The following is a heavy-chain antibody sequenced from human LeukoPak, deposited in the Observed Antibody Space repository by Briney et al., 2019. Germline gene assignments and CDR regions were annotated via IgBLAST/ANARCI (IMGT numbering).Heavy chain of an antibody. CDR2: ISGSGGST. D-gene: IGHD1-26*01. Sequence: GGSLRLSCAASGFTFITYAMSWVRQAPGKGLEWVSAISGSGGSTYYADSVKGRFTISRDNSKNTLYLQMNSLKAEDTAVYYCAKGGATVFDYWGQGTLVTVSS. V-gene: IGHV3-23*01. CDR3: AKGGATVFDY. J-gene: IGHJ4*02. CDR1: GFTFITYA.